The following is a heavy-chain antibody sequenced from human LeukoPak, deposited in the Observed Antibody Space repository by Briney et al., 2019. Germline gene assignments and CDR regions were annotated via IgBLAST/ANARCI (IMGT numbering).Heavy chain of an antibody. V-gene: IGHV1-46*01. D-gene: IGHD1-26*01. CDR2: INPSGGST. J-gene: IGHJ4*02. CDR3: ATLAWWELRGDYFDY. Sequence: ASVKVSCKASGYTFTSYYMHWVRQAPGQGLEWMGIINPSGGSTSYAQKFQGRVTMTRDTSTSTVYMELSSLRSEDTAVYYCATLAWWELRGDYFDYWGQGTLVTVSS. CDR1: GYTFTSYY.